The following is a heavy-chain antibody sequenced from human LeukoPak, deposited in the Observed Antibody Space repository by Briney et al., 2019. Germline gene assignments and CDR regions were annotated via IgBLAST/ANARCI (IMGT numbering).Heavy chain of an antibody. J-gene: IGHJ4*02. CDR3: ARIAAAGHFDY. Sequence: SETLSLTCTVSGGSISSSSYYWGWIRQPPGKGLEWIGSIYYSGSTYYNPSLKSRVTISVDTSKNQFSLKLSSVTAADTAVYYCARIAAAGHFDYWGQGTLVTVSS. CDR1: GGSISSSSYY. CDR2: IYYSGST. D-gene: IGHD6-13*01. V-gene: IGHV4-39*07.